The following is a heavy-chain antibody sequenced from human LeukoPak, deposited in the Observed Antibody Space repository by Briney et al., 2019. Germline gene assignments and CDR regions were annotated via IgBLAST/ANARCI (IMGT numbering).Heavy chain of an antibody. J-gene: IGHJ6*03. V-gene: IGHV1-8*01. D-gene: IGHD6-19*01. CDR2: MNPNSGNT. CDR3: ARVVSGWYRIYYYYYMDV. Sequence: ASVKVSCKASGYTFTSYDINWVRQATGQGLEWMGLMNPNSGNTGYAQKFQGRVTMTRNTSISTAYMELSSLRSEDTAVYYCARVVSGWYRIYYYYYMDVWGKGTTVTISS. CDR1: GYTFTSYD.